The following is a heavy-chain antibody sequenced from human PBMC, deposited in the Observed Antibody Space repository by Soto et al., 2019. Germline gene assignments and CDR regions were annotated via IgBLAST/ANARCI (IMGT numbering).Heavy chain of an antibody. CDR3: ARDPSTSHPRHYYYYGMDV. V-gene: IGHV3-48*01. D-gene: IGHD2-2*01. CDR1: GFTFSSYS. CDR2: ISSSSSTI. Sequence: GGSLRXSXAASGFTFSSYSMNWVRQAPGKGLEWVSYISSSSSTIYYADSVKGRFTISRDNAKNSLYLQMNSLRAEDTAVYYCARDPSTSHPRHYYYYGMDVWGQGTTVTVSS. J-gene: IGHJ6*02.